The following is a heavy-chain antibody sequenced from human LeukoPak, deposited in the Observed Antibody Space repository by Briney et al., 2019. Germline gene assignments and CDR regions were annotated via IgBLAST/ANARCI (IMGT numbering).Heavy chain of an antibody. Sequence: PGGSLRLSCAASGFTVNDNYMNWVRQAPGKGLEWVSIIYSGGNTYYADSVKGRFTISRDNSKNTLYLQMDSLRAEDTAVYYCARGLTCPDLWGQGTLVTVSS. CDR2: IYSGGNT. CDR3: ARGLTCPDL. V-gene: IGHV3-66*01. J-gene: IGHJ5*02. CDR1: GFTVNDNY. D-gene: IGHD3-16*01.